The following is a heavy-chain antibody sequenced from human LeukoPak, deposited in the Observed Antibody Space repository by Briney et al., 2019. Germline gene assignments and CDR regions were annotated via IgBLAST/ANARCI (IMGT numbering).Heavy chain of an antibody. CDR1: EGTFSSYA. V-gene: IGHV1-69*06. D-gene: IGHD5-24*01. CDR3: ARVGGDGYNYFDY. CDR2: IIPIFGTA. J-gene: IGHJ4*02. Sequence: GASVKVSCHASEGTFSSYAISWVRQAPGQGLEWMGGIIPIFGTANYAQKFQGRVTITADKSTSTAYMELSSLRSEDTAVYYCARVGGDGYNYFDYWGQGTLVTVSS.